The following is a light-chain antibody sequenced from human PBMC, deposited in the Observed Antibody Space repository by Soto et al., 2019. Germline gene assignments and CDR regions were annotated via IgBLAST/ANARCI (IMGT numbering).Light chain of an antibody. V-gene: IGKV3-20*01. Sequence: EILLTQSPDTLSLSPGESATLSCRTSQSVASSYIAWFQQKPGQAPRLLIFGAFNRATGIPDRFSGSGSGTDFTLTISSLEPEDFAMYYCQQYGSTAYTFGQGTKVDI. CDR3: QQYGSTAYT. J-gene: IGKJ2*01. CDR2: GAF. CDR1: QSVASSY.